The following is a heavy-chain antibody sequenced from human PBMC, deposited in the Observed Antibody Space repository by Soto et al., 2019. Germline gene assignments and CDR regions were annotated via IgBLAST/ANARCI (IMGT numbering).Heavy chain of an antibody. Sequence: ASVKVSCKASGYTFTGYYMHWVRQAPGQGLEWMGWINPNSGGTNYAQKFQGRVTMTRDTSISTAYMELSRLRSDDTAVYYCARDSGYGSGSYNPGYHGLHVWGQGTPVTVS. J-gene: IGHJ6*02. CDR2: INPNSGGT. D-gene: IGHD3-10*01. CDR3: ARDSGYGSGSYNPGYHGLHV. CDR1: GYTFTGYY. V-gene: IGHV1-2*02.